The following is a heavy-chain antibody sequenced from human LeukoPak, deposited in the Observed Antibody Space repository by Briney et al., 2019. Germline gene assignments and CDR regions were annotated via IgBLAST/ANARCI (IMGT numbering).Heavy chain of an antibody. Sequence: SETLFLTCTVSGGSISGYYWSWIRQPPGKGLEWIGYIYYSGSTNYNPSLKSRVTMSVDTSKNQFSLKLSSVTAADTAVYYCATDLLDTQLRAVGDWYFDLWGRGTLVTVSS. CDR1: GGSISGYY. CDR2: IYYSGST. V-gene: IGHV4-59*12. J-gene: IGHJ2*01. D-gene: IGHD1-26*01. CDR3: ATDLLDTQLRAVGDWYFDL.